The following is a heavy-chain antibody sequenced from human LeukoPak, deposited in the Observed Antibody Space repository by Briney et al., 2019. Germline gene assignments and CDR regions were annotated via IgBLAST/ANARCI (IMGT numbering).Heavy chain of an antibody. J-gene: IGHJ3*02. CDR1: GGTFSSYA. D-gene: IGHD6-19*01. CDR3: ARDQSIAVAGTRGVQAFDI. Sequence: SVKVSCKASGGTFSSYAISWVRQAPGRGLEWMGRIIPILGIANYAQKFQGRVTITADKSTSTAYMELSSLRSEDTAVYYCARDQSIAVAGTRGVQAFDIWGQGTMVTVSS. V-gene: IGHV1-69*04. CDR2: IIPILGIA.